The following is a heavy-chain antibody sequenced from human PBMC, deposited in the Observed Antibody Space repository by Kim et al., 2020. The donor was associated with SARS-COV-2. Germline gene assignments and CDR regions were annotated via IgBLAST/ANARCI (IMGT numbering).Heavy chain of an antibody. CDR1: GGSFSGYY. J-gene: IGHJ4*02. V-gene: IGHV4-34*01. Sequence: SETLSLTCAVYGGSFSGYYWSWIRQPPGKGLEWIGEINHSGSTNYNPSLKSRVTISVDTSKNQFSLKLSSVTAADTAVYYCARGVKGSGITMIVVVMLHAHFDYWGQGTLVTVSS. D-gene: IGHD3-22*01. CDR2: INHSGST. CDR3: ARGVKGSGITMIVVVMLHAHFDY.